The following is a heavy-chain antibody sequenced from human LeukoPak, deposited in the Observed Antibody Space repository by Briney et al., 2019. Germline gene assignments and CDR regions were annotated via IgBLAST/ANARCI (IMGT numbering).Heavy chain of an antibody. V-gene: IGHV3-30*03. J-gene: IGHJ4*02. D-gene: IGHD4-17*01. Sequence: GGSMTLSCAASGFTFTSHGMHWVRQAPGKGLEGVAVISFDGSNQYYADSVKGRFTISRDNSKNTLYLQMNSVRAEDTAVYYCARPDYGDRATDYWGQGTLVTVSS. CDR2: ISFDGSNQ. CDR1: GFTFTSHG. CDR3: ARPDYGDRATDY.